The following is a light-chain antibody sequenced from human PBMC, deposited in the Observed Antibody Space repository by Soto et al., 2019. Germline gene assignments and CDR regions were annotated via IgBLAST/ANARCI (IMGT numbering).Light chain of an antibody. Sequence: DIQMTQSPSSLSASVGDRVTITCQATQVISNYLSWYQQRPGRAPKLLVYDASTLEPGVPSRFSGSGSGTDFTFTITSLQPEDVATYYCQQCDSLPLTFGGGTKVDIK. CDR2: DAS. CDR3: QQCDSLPLT. J-gene: IGKJ4*01. V-gene: IGKV1-33*01. CDR1: QVISNY.